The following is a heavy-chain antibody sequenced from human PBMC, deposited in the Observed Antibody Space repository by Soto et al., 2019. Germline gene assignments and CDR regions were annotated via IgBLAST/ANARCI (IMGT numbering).Heavy chain of an antibody. CDR1: GFTFSSYA. Sequence: GGSLRLSCAASGFTFSSYAMSWVRQAPGKGLEWVSAISGSGGSTYYADSVKGRFTISKDNSKNTLYLQMNSLRAEDTAVYYCAKPPLDTAMGPPYYFDYWGQGTLVTVSS. CDR3: AKPPLDTAMGPPYYFDY. D-gene: IGHD5-18*01. CDR2: ISGSGGST. V-gene: IGHV3-23*01. J-gene: IGHJ4*02.